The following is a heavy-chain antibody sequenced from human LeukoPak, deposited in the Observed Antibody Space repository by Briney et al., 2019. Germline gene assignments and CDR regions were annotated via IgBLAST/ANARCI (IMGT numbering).Heavy chain of an antibody. Sequence: GGSLRLSCAASGFTFSSYALSWVRHAPGKGPERVSTISGSGSSTYYADSVKGRFTISRDNSKNTLYLQMNSLRAEDTAVYYCAKDEGDSGYSGYDSRPSFDYWGQGTLVTVSS. CDR1: GFTFSSYA. J-gene: IGHJ4*02. V-gene: IGHV3-23*01. CDR2: ISGSGSST. CDR3: AKDEGDSGYSGYDSRPSFDY. D-gene: IGHD5-12*01.